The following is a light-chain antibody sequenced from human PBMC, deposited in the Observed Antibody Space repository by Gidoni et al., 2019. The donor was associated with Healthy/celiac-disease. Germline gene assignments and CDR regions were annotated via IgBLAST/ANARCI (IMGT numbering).Light chain of an antibody. CDR2: QDS. CDR3: QAWDSSTAV. Sequence: LTQPPSVSVTPGQTASIPCSGDKLGDKYACWYQQKPGQTTVLVIYQDSKRPSGIPERFSGSNSGNTATLTISGTQAMDEADYYCQAWDSSTAVFGGGTKLTVL. V-gene: IGLV3-1*01. CDR1: KLGDKY. J-gene: IGLJ2*01.